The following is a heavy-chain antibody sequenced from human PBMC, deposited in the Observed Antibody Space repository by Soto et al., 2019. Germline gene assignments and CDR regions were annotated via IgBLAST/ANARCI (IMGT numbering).Heavy chain of an antibody. D-gene: IGHD1-26*01. Sequence: AGGSLRLSCAASGFTFSSYGMHWVRQAPGKGLEWVAVISYDGSNKYYADSVKGRFTISRDNSKNTLYLQMNSLRAEDTAVYYCAKHGSGVGATVSYGMDVWGQGTTVTVSS. CDR1: GFTFSSYG. CDR2: ISYDGSNK. CDR3: AKHGSGVGATVSYGMDV. V-gene: IGHV3-30*18. J-gene: IGHJ6*02.